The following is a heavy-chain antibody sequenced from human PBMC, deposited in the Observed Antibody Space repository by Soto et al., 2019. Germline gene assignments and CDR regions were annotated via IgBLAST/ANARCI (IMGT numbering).Heavy chain of an antibody. Sequence: SETLSLTCTVSGGSISSYYWSWIRQPPGKGLEWIGYIYYSGSTNYNPSLKSRVTISVDTSKNQFSLKLSSVTAADTAVYYCARGGYLEPTRAFDSWGQGTMVTVAS. CDR3: ARGGYLEPTRAFDS. D-gene: IGHD1-1*01. J-gene: IGHJ3*02. CDR1: GGSISSYY. V-gene: IGHV4-59*01. CDR2: IYYSGST.